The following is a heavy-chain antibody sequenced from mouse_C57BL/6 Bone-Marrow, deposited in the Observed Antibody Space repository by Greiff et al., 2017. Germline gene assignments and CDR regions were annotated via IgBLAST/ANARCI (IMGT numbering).Heavy chain of an antibody. J-gene: IGHJ4*01. Sequence: EVKLVESGEGLVKPGGSLKLSCAASGFTFSSYAMSWVRQTPEKRLEWVAYISSGGDYIYYADTVQGRFTISRDNARNTLYLQMSSLKSEDTAMYYCTRDPAVVGMDYWGQGTSVTVSS. D-gene: IGHD1-1*01. CDR3: TRDPAVVGMDY. V-gene: IGHV5-9-1*02. CDR2: ISSGGDYI. CDR1: GFTFSSYA.